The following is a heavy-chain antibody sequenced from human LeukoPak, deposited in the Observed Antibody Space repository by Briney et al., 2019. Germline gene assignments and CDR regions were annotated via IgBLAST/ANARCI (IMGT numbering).Heavy chain of an antibody. J-gene: IGHJ5*02. CDR2: INTNTGNP. D-gene: IGHD4-17*01. CDR3: AREAKPYGDYSAFDP. CDR1: GYTFTSYA. V-gene: IGHV7-4-1*02. Sequence: ASVKVSCKASGYTFTSYAMNWVRQAPGQGLEWMGWINTNTGNPTYAQGFTGRFVFSLDTSVSTAYLQISSLKAEDTAVYYCAREAKPYGDYSAFDPWGQGTLVTVSS.